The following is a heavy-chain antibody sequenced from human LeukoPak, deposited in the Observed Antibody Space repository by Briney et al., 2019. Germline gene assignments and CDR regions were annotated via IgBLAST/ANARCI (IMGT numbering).Heavy chain of an antibody. CDR3: AKNRWAARIIIDAFDI. Sequence: PWGSLTLSCAASGFTFSSYSMNWVRQAPGQGLDWVSSISSNSSYIYYADSVKGRFTISRVNAKNSRYLKSNSRRSEDTAVYYCAKNRWAARIIIDAFDIWGQGTMVTVSS. J-gene: IGHJ3*02. D-gene: IGHD6-6*01. CDR1: GFTFSSYS. V-gene: IGHV3-21*01. CDR2: ISSNSSYI.